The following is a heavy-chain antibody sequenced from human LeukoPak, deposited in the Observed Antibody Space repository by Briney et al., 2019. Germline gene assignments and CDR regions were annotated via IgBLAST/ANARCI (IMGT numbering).Heavy chain of an antibody. Sequence: GESLKISCKGSGYSFTSSWIGWVRQMPGKGLEWMGIIYPGDSDTRYSPSFQGQVTISADKSISTAYLQWSSLKASDTAMYYCARGSSLSSGWYLSLDYWGQGTLVTVSS. J-gene: IGHJ4*02. V-gene: IGHV5-51*01. CDR2: IYPGDSDT. CDR1: GYSFTSSW. D-gene: IGHD6-19*01. CDR3: ARGSSLSSGWYLSLDY.